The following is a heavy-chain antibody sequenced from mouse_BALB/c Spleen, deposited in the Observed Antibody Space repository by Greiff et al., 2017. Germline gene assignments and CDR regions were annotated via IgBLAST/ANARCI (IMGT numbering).Heavy chain of an antibody. V-gene: IGHV1S137*01. Sequence: VQLQQSGAELVRPGVSVKISCKGSGYTFTDYAMHWVKQSHAKSLEWIGVISTYYGDASYNQKFKGKATMTVDKSSSTAYMELARLTSEDSAIYYCARGRDDPGFAYWGQGTLVTVSA. CDR3: ARGRDDPGFAY. J-gene: IGHJ3*01. CDR1: GYTFTDYA. CDR2: ISTYYGDA. D-gene: IGHD2-3*01.